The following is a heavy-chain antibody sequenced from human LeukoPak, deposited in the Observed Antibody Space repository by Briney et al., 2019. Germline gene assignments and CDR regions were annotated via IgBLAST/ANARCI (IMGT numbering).Heavy chain of an antibody. D-gene: IGHD3-9*01. V-gene: IGHV4-30-2*01. CDR3: ARGDYDILTGSTLNWFDP. CDR1: GGSISSGGYS. J-gene: IGHJ5*02. Sequence: PSETLSLTCAVSGGSISSGGYSWSWVRQPPGKGLEWIGYIYHSGSTYYNPSLKSRVTISVDRSKHQFSLKLSSVTAADTAVYYCARGDYDILTGSTLNWFDPWGQGTLVTVSS. CDR2: IYHSGST.